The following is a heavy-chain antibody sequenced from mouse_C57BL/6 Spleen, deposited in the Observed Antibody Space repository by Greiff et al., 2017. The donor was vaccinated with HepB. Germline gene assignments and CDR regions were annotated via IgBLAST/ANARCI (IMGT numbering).Heavy chain of an antibody. J-gene: IGHJ1*03. CDR2: INPGSGGT. CDR1: GYAFTNYL. D-gene: IGHD1-1*01. V-gene: IGHV1-54*01. CDR3: ARRFTTVVDWYFDV. Sequence: QVHVKQSGAELVRPGTSVKVSCKASGYAFTNYLIEWVKQRPGQGLEWIGVINPGSGGTNYNEKFKGKATLTADKSSSTAYMQLSSLTSEDSAVYFCARRFTTVVDWYFDVWGTGTTVTVSS.